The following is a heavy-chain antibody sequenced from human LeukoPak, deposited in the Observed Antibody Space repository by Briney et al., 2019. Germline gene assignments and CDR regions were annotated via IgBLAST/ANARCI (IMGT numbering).Heavy chain of an antibody. Sequence: GGSLRLSCAASGFTFSSYWMHWVRQAPGKGLEWVSSISSSSSYVYYADSVKGRFTISRDNAKNSLYLQMNSLRAEDTAVYYCARDTMFDPWGQGTLVTVSS. J-gene: IGHJ5*02. CDR3: ARDTMFDP. V-gene: IGHV3-21*01. D-gene: IGHD3-10*01. CDR1: GFTFSSYW. CDR2: ISSSSSYV.